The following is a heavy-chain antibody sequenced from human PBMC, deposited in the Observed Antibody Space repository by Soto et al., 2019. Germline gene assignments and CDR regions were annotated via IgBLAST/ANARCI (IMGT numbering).Heavy chain of an antibody. CDR2: ISGYNGST. CDR1: GYTFTNYG. CDR3: AREGQLGY. D-gene: IGHD6-6*01. J-gene: IGHJ4*02. Sequence: ASVKVSCKASGYTFTNYGFSWVRQAPGQGLEWMGWISGYNGSTNYAERLQGRVTMTTDTSTSTAYMELKSLRYDDTAVYYCAREGQLGYWGQGTQVTVSS. V-gene: IGHV1-18*01.